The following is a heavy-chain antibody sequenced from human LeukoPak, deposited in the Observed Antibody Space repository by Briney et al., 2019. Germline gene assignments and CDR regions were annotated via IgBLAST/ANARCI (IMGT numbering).Heavy chain of an antibody. V-gene: IGHV3-23*01. J-gene: IGHJ4*02. Sequence: GGSLRLSCTASGSGLPFDNYFMSWVRQAPGKGLEWVSGITSSGGDTYYADSVKGRFIISRDNSKNTVILLMDSLRGDDTAVYYCAISGHGVSDYWGQGTLVTVSS. CDR2: ITSSGGDT. CDR3: AISGHGVSDY. D-gene: IGHD3-10*01. CDR1: GSGLPFDNYF.